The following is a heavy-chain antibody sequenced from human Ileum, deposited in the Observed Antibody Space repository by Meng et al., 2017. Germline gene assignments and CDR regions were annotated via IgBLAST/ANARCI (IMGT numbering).Heavy chain of an antibody. Sequence: QVQLQESGPGLVKPSQTLSLTCTVSGGSINSGSYYWNWIRQVPEKGLEWIGFIYYTGATYSNPSLKSRVTVSLDTSKSQFSLKLSSVTAADTAIYYCVSERRRSYFFDYWGQGTLVTVSS. V-gene: IGHV4-30-4*08. J-gene: IGHJ4*02. CDR3: VSERRRSYFFDY. CDR1: GGSINSGSYY. CDR2: IYYTGAT.